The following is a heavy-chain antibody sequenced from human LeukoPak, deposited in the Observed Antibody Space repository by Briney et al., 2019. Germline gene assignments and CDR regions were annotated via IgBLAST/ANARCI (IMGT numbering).Heavy chain of an antibody. CDR2: ISAYNGNT. J-gene: IGHJ6*02. V-gene: IGHV1-18*01. CDR1: GYTFTSYG. CDR3: ARAYSNYLYYYYGMDV. D-gene: IGHD4-11*01. Sequence: ASVKVSCKASGYTFTSYGISWVRQAPGQGLEWMGWISAYNGNTNYAQKLQGRVTMTTDTSTSTAYMELRSLRSDDTAVYYCARAYSNYLYYYYGMDVWGQGTTVTVSS.